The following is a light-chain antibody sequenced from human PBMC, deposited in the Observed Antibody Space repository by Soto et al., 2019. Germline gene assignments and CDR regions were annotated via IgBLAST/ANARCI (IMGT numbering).Light chain of an antibody. CDR3: SSYTSSSTLVV. CDR1: SSDVGGYNY. CDR2: DVS. V-gene: IGLV2-14*01. J-gene: IGLJ2*01. Sequence: QSALTQPASVSGSPGQSITISCTGTSSDVGGYNYVSWYQQHPGKAPKLMIYDVSNRPSGVSNRFSGSKSGNTASLTISGLQAEXXADYYCSSYTSSSTLVVFGGGTKLTVL.